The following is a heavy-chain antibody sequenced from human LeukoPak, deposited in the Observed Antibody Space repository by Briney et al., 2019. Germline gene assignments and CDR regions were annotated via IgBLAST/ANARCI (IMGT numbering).Heavy chain of an antibody. CDR1: GGTFSSYV. Sequence: SVKVSCKASGGTFSSYVISWVRQAPGQGLEWMGRIIPIFGTANYAQKFQGRVTITTDESTSTAYMELSSLRSEDTAVYYCARDPFSLSRYYDSSPDDGFDYWGQGTLVTVSS. CDR3: ARDPFSLSRYYDSSPDDGFDY. D-gene: IGHD3-22*01. J-gene: IGHJ4*02. CDR2: IIPIFGTA. V-gene: IGHV1-69*05.